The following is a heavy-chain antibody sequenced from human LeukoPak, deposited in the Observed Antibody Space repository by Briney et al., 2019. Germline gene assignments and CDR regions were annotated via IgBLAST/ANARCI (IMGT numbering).Heavy chain of an antibody. J-gene: IGHJ4*02. CDR2: MSHSGST. CDR3: ARHNRYDSSGDGRYYFDY. CDR1: GYSISSGYH. V-gene: IGHV4-38-2*02. D-gene: IGHD3-22*01. Sequence: SETLSLTCIVSGYSISSGYHWGWIRPPPGTGLEWIGRMSHSGSTYYNPSLNSRVTISVDTSKNQFSVKLRSVTAADTAVYYWARHNRYDSSGDGRYYFDYWGQGTLVTVSS.